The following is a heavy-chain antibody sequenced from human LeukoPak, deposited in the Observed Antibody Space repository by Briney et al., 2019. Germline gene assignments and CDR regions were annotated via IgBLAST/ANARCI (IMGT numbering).Heavy chain of an antibody. CDR1: GGSIRSYY. CDR2: IYYSGST. CDR3: ARTGSTVTMLYPFDH. V-gene: IGHV4-59*01. D-gene: IGHD4-17*01. Sequence: PSETLSLTCTVSGGSIRSYYLSWIRQPPGKGLEWIGYIYYSGSTNYNPSLKSRVSISVDTSKNQFSLKLSSVTAAGTAVYYCARTGSTVTMLYPFDHWGQGTLVTVSS. J-gene: IGHJ4*02.